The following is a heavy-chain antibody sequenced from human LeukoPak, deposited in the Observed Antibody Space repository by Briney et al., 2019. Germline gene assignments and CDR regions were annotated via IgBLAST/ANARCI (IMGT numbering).Heavy chain of an antibody. CDR2: FDPEDGET. CDR3: ARDKHLGWAHYHYCYMDV. J-gene: IGHJ6*03. D-gene: IGHD3-16*01. V-gene: IGHV1-24*01. Sequence: ASVTVSSKVSGYTLTDVSIHWVRQAPGKGLERMGGFDPEDGETIYTQTFQGRVTTTEDTSTDTPYMELSSLRSDDTAVYYCARDKHLGWAHYHYCYMDVGGKGTTVTVP. CDR1: GYTLTDVS.